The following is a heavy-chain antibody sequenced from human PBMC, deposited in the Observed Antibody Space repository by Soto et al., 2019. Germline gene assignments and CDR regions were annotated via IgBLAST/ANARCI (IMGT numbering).Heavy chain of an antibody. D-gene: IGHD6-13*01. Sequence: GGSLRLSCAASGFTFSSYWMSWVRQAPGKGLEWVSNISELGGSTYYADSMKGRFTISRDNSKNTLHLQMNGLRAEHTAIYYCAKNHIAAAGYFDCWGQGTLVTVSS. V-gene: IGHV3-23*01. CDR2: ISELGGST. CDR1: GFTFSSYW. J-gene: IGHJ4*02. CDR3: AKNHIAAAGYFDC.